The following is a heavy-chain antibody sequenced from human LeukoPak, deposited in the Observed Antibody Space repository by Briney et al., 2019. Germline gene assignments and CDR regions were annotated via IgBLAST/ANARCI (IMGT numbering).Heavy chain of an antibody. V-gene: IGHV1-18*01. CDR1: GYTFTNYG. CDR3: ARDFSNTSGFKVVVDF. CDR2: ISAYNGDT. J-gene: IGHJ4*02. D-gene: IGHD1-26*01. Sequence: GASVKVSCKAFGYTFTNYGITWVRQAPGQGLELMGWISAYNGDTKYAQKVQGRLTMTTDASTSTAYMELRSLTSDDTAVYYCARDFSNTSGFKVVVDFWGQGTLVTVSS.